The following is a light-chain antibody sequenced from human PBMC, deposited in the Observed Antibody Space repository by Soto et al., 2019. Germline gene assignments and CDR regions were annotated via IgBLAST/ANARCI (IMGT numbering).Light chain of an antibody. V-gene: IGLV2-14*01. CDR2: EVS. CDR1: SSDVGGYNY. Sequence: QSALTQPASVSGSPGQSITISCTGTSSDVGGYNYVSWYQQQSGKAPKLIIHEVSNRPSGVSNRFSGSKSGNTASLTISGMQPEGEADYDCEADTSSRDYVFEIETTVT. CDR3: EADTSSRDYV. J-gene: IGLJ1*01.